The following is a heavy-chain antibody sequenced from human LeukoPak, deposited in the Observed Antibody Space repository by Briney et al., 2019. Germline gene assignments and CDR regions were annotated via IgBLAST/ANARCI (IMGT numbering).Heavy chain of an antibody. J-gene: IGHJ4*02. CDR3: AKDRNAWPTNRDS. CDR2: ISSSGGTT. Sequence: PGGSLRLSCAASGFTFSTYAVNWVRQAPGKGLEWVSAISSSGGTTYYADSVKGRFSISRDNSKNTLYLRMNSLRAEDTAVYYCAKDRNAWPTNRDSWGQGTLVTVSA. CDR1: GFTFSTYA. D-gene: IGHD5-24*01. V-gene: IGHV3-23*01.